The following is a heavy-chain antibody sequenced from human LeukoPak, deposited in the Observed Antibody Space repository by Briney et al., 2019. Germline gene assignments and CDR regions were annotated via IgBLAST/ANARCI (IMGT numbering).Heavy chain of an antibody. CDR2: IWYDGSNK. CDR1: GFTFSSYG. D-gene: IGHD2-15*01. Sequence: GGSLRLSCAASGFTFSSYGMHWVRQAPGKGLEWVAVIWYDGSNKYYADSVKGRFTISRDNSKNTLYLQMNSLRAEDTAVYYCAKDRSQWSNWFDPWGQGTLVTVSS. J-gene: IGHJ5*02. CDR3: AKDRSQWSNWFDP. V-gene: IGHV3-33*06.